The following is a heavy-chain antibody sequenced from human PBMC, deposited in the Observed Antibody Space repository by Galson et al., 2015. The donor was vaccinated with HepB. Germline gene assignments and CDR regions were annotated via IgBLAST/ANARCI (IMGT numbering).Heavy chain of an antibody. J-gene: IGHJ2*01. V-gene: IGHV3-23*01. CDR3: AKVGDSSGYFYYWYFDL. CDR2: ISGSGGST. Sequence: SLRLSCAASGFTFSSYAMSWVSAISGSGGSTYYADSVKGRFTISRDNSKNTLYLQMNSLRAEDTAVYYCAKVGDSSGYFYYWYFDLWGRGTLVTVSS. D-gene: IGHD3-22*01. CDR1: GFTFSSYA.